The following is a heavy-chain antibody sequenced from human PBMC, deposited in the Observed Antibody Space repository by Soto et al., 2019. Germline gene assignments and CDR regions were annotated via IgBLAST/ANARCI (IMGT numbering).Heavy chain of an antibody. D-gene: IGHD6-13*01. CDR3: ARGVAAKPGVWFDP. Sequence: LSLTCTVSGGSISSYYWSWIRQPPGKGLEWIGYIYYSGSTNYNPSLKSRVTISVDTSKNQFSLKLSSVTAADTAVYYCARGVAAKPGVWFDPWGQGTLVTVSS. CDR1: GGSISSYY. V-gene: IGHV4-59*01. CDR2: IYYSGST. J-gene: IGHJ5*02.